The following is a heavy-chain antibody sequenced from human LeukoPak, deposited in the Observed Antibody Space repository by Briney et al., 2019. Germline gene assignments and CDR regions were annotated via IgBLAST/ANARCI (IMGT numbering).Heavy chain of an antibody. J-gene: IGHJ4*02. D-gene: IGHD1-26*01. CDR1: GFTFSSYG. CDR2: ISGSGGST. Sequence: GGTLRLSCGASGFTFSSYGMSWVRPAPGEGLGWVSAISGSGGSTYYADSVKGRFTISRDNSKNTAYLQMNSLRSEDTAVYYCAKRSGINYGFFDSWGQGTLVTVSS. CDR3: AKRSGINYGFFDS. V-gene: IGHV3-23*01.